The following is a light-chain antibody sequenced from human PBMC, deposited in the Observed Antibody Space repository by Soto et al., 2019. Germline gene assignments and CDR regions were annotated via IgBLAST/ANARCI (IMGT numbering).Light chain of an antibody. CDR1: SGSIASNY. CDR2: EDN. CDR3: QSYDSSVVV. Sequence: NFMLTQPHSVSESPGKTVTISCTGSSGSIASNYVQWYQQRPGSAPTTVIYEDNQRPSGVPDRFSGSIDSSSNSVSLTISGLKTEDEADYYCQSYDSSVVVFGGGTKLTVL. V-gene: IGLV6-57*02. J-gene: IGLJ2*01.